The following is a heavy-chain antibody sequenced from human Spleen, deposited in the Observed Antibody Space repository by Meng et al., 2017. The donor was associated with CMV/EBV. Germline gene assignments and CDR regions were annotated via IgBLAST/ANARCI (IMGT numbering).Heavy chain of an antibody. Sequence: GESLKISCAVSGFTFSNYAMSWVRQAPGKGLEWVSGITSSGGTTYYADSVKGRFTISRDSSKNSLYLQMNSLRVEDTAVYYCAKGPHYSSYFPTVPFFDYWGQGALVTVSS. J-gene: IGHJ4*02. D-gene: IGHD4-11*01. V-gene: IGHV3-23*01. CDR1: GFTFSNYA. CDR3: AKGPHYSSYFPTVPFFDY. CDR2: ITSSGGTT.